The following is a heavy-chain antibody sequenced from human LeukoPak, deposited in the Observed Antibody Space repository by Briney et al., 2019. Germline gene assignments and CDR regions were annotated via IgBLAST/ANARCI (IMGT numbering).Heavy chain of an antibody. CDR3: AKAPEFNYYYDSSGFDY. D-gene: IGHD3-22*01. Sequence: GGSLRLSCAASGFTFSSYGMHWVRQAPGKGLEWVAVISYDGSNKYYADSVKGRFTISRDNSKNTLYLQMNSLRAEDTAVYYCAKAPEFNYYYDSSGFDYWGQGTLVTVSS. J-gene: IGHJ4*02. CDR2: ISYDGSNK. CDR1: GFTFSSYG. V-gene: IGHV3-30*18.